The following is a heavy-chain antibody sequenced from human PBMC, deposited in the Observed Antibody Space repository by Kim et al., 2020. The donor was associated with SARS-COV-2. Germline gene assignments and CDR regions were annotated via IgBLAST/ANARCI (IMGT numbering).Heavy chain of an antibody. Sequence: ASVKVSCKASGYTFTSYAMHWVRQAPGQRLEWMGWINAGNGNTKYSQKFQGRVTITRDTSASTAYMELSSLRSEDTAVYYCARAFCGGDCYLARDFDYLGQGTLVTVSS. D-gene: IGHD2-21*01. CDR2: INAGNGNT. CDR3: ARAFCGGDCYLARDFDY. CDR1: GYTFTSYA. V-gene: IGHV1-3*01. J-gene: IGHJ4*02.